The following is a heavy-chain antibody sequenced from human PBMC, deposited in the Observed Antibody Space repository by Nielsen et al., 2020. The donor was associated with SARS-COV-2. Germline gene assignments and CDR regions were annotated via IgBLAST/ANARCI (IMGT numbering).Heavy chain of an antibody. V-gene: IGHV3-23*01. Sequence: GGSLRLSCAASGFSFSSYAITWVRQAPGKGLEWVSAITGSGGDTYYADSVKGRFTISRDNSRNTLYLQMNFLTAEDTAVYYCATPRPGLWGQGTLVTVSS. J-gene: IGHJ4*02. CDR1: GFSFSSYA. D-gene: IGHD6-6*01. CDR3: ATPRPGL. CDR2: ITGSGGDT.